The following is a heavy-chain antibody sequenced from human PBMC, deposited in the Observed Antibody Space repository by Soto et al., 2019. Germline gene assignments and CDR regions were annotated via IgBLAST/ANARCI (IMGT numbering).Heavy chain of an antibody. CDR1: GGSISTYY. D-gene: IGHD3-9*01. CDR2: IYYSGST. J-gene: IGHJ4*02. CDR3: ARANYDFLTGYYPDYFDY. V-gene: IGHV4-59*01. Sequence: QVQLQESGPGLVKPSETLSLTCTVSGGSISTYYWSWIRQPPGKGLEWIGYIYYSGSTNYNPSLKSRLTISVDTSKNQFSLKLSSVTAADTAVYYCARANYDFLTGYYPDYFDYWGQGTLVTVSS.